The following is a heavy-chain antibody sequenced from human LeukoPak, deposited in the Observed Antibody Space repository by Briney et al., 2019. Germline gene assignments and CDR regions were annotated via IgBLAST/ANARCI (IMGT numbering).Heavy chain of an antibody. Sequence: PGGSLRLSCAASGFTFSDYYMSWIRQAPGEGLEWVSYISYTNIIYYADSVKGRFTISRDNAKNSLYLQMNSLRAEDTAVYYCARECSSTSCYGRHWGQGTLVTVSS. CDR1: GFTFSDYY. V-gene: IGHV3-69-1*01. CDR3: ARECSSTSCYGRH. D-gene: IGHD2-2*01. CDR2: ISYTNII. J-gene: IGHJ4*02.